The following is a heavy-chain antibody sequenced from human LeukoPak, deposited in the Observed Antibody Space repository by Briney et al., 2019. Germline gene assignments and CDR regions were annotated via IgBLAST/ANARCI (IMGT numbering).Heavy chain of an antibody. J-gene: IGHJ4*02. CDR2: VSQSGIT. V-gene: IGHV4-4*02. CDR1: GDSISSSNW. D-gene: IGHD1-1*01. Sequence: SETLSLTCAVSGDSISSSNWWSWVRQPPGKGLEWIGEVSQSGITNYNPSLKSRVSMSIDKSNNQLSLKLNSVTAADTAVYYWARVTEWNDLDYWGQGTLVTVSS. CDR3: ARVTEWNDLDY.